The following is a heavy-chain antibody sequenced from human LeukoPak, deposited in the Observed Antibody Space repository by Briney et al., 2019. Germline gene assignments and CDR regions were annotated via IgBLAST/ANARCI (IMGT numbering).Heavy chain of an antibody. V-gene: IGHV5-51*01. J-gene: IGHJ4*02. CDR1: EDSFTNYW. CDR3: ARLAMVRGVITYFDY. Sequence: GESLKISCKGSEDSFTNYWIGWVRQMPGKGLECMGIIYPGDSDTRYSPSFQGQVTISADKSISTAYLQWSSLKASDTAMYYCARLAMVRGVITYFDYWGQGTLVTVSS. CDR2: IYPGDSDT. D-gene: IGHD3-10*01.